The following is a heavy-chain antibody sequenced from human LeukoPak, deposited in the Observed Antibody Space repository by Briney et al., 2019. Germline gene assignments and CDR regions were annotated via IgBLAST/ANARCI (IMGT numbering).Heavy chain of an antibody. V-gene: IGHV4-39*01. CDR3: VRHARIGKADY. CDR1: GVSITSLRYS. D-gene: IGHD1-26*01. CDR2: ISHGGNI. J-gene: IGHJ4*02. Sequence: SETLSLTCGASGVSITSLRYSWGWVRQPPGEGPEYIARISHGGNIYFKSSLRRRITMSVDASSTQFPLMLTSVAASETAVYYGVRHARIGKADYWGQGTLVTVSS.